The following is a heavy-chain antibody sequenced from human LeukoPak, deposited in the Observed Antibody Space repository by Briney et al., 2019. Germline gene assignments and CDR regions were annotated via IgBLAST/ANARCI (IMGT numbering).Heavy chain of an antibody. D-gene: IGHD3-10*01. Sequence: SETLSLTCTVSGGSISSSSYYWGWIRQPPGKGLEWIGSIYYTGSTNYNPSLKSRVTISIDTSRSQFSLKLTSVTVADTAVYYCARDSRYSYGSGGMDVWGQGTTDTVSS. J-gene: IGHJ6*02. V-gene: IGHV4-39*07. CDR1: GGSISSSSYY. CDR2: IYYTGST. CDR3: ARDSRYSYGSGGMDV.